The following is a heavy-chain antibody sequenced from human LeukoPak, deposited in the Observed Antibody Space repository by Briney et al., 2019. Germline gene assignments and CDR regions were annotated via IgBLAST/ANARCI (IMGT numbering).Heavy chain of an antibody. CDR1: GFTVSSNY. Sequence: GGSLRLSCAASGFTVSSNYMSWVRQAPGKGLEWVSVIYSGGSTYYADSVKGRFTISRDNSKNTLYLQMNSLRAEDTAVYYCARDLMRVDAFDIWGQGTMVTVSS. J-gene: IGHJ3*02. CDR3: ARDLMRVDAFDI. CDR2: IYSGGST. V-gene: IGHV3-53*01.